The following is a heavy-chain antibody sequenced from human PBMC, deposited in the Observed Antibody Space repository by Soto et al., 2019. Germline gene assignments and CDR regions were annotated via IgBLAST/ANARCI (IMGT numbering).Heavy chain of an antibody. CDR1: GFTFNNYA. D-gene: IGHD3-10*01. V-gene: IGHV3-23*01. Sequence: EVQLLESGGGLVQPGGSLRLSCAASGFTFNNYAMTWVRQAPGKGLEWVSAISGGGDTTSYADSVNGRFTVSRDGSKNTLYLHMSSLRAEDTALYYCAKGRGGSGSLTPRVDFWGQGTLVTVSS. J-gene: IGHJ4*02. CDR2: ISGGGDTT. CDR3: AKGRGGSGSLTPRVDF.